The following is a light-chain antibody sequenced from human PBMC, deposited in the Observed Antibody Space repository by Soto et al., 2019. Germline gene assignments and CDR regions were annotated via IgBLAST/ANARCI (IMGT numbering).Light chain of an antibody. Sequence: QSALTQPACVSGSPGQSITMSCTGTSSDVGGYNYVSWYQQHPGKAPKLMIYDVSNRPSGVSNRFSGSKSGNTASLTISGLQAEDEAGYYCSSYTSSSTTVFGNGTKVTVL. CDR1: SSDVGGYNY. V-gene: IGLV2-14*01. CDR2: DVS. CDR3: SSYTSSSTTV. J-gene: IGLJ1*01.